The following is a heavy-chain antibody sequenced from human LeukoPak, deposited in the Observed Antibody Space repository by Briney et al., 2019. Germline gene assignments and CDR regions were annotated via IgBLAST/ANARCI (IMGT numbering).Heavy chain of an antibody. CDR1: GFTFSSYW. CDR2: IKQDGSEK. J-gene: IGHJ3*02. V-gene: IGHV3-7*01. Sequence: GGSLRLSCAASGFTFSSYWMSWVRQAPGKGLEWVANIKQDGSEKYYVDSVKGRFTISRDNAKNSLYLQMNSLRAEDTAVYYCAGENGPGVVGATVIYAFDIWGQGTMVTASS. CDR3: AGENGPGVVGATVIYAFDI. D-gene: IGHD1-26*01.